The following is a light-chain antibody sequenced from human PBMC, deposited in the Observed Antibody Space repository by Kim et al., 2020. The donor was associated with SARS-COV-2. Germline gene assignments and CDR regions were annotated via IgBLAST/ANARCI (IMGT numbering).Light chain of an antibody. CDR1: KLGDKY. Sequence: SYELTQPPSVSVSPGQTATITCSGDKLGDKYSYWYQQKPGQSPVLVIYQVTKRTSGIPERFSGSSSGNTATLTISGTQAMDEADYYCQAWDSTTVVFGGG. CDR2: QVT. V-gene: IGLV3-1*01. J-gene: IGLJ2*01. CDR3: QAWDSTTVV.